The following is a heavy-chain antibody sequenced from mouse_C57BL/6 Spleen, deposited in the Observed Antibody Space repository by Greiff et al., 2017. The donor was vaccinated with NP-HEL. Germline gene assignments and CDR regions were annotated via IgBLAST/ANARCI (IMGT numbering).Heavy chain of an antibody. D-gene: IGHD1-1*01. Sequence: EVKLMESGGGLVKPGGSLKLSCAASGFTFSNYAMSWVRQTPEKRLEWVATISDGGSYTYYPDNVKGRFTISRDNAKNNLYLQMSHLKSEDTAMYYCAREFPYYYGSTYEYFDVWGTGTTVTVSS. J-gene: IGHJ1*03. CDR1: GFTFSNYA. V-gene: IGHV5-4*01. CDR2: ISDGGSYT. CDR3: AREFPYYYGSTYEYFDV.